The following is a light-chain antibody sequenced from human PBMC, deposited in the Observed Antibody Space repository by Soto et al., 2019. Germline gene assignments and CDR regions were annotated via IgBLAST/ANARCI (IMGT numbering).Light chain of an antibody. V-gene: IGLV2-14*03. CDR3: SSYTSSGTRV. CDR1: SSDVGGYNY. Sequence: QSALTQPASVSGSPGQSITISCTGTSSDVGGYNYVSWYQQHPGKAPKLMIYDFNSRPSGVSNRFSGSKSGNTASLTISGLQAEDEAAYYCSSYTSSGTRVFGAGTKLTVL. CDR2: DFN. J-gene: IGLJ1*01.